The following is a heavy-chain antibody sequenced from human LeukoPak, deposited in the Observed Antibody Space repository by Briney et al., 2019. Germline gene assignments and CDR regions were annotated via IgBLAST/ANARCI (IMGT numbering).Heavy chain of an antibody. Sequence: PSETLSLTCTVSGGSISSSSYYWGWIRQPPGKGLEWIGSIYYSGSTYYNPSLKSRVTISVDTSKNQFPLKLSSVTAADTAVYYCARHASVLRYFDRSSFDYWGQGTLVTVSS. V-gene: IGHV4-39*01. CDR1: GGSISSSSYY. D-gene: IGHD3-9*01. CDR2: IYYSGST. CDR3: ARHASVLRYFDRSSFDY. J-gene: IGHJ4*02.